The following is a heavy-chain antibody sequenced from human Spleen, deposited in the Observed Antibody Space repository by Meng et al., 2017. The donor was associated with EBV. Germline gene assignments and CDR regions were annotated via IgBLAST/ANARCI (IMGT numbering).Heavy chain of an antibody. CDR1: PGSVKSGNTY. J-gene: IGHJ5*01. D-gene: IGHD3-10*01. CDR3: ARVTWLRGVRGHFDS. CDR2: IHYSEGS. Sequence: QVLLQEPGPVLVKPSETLSLTCTVSPGSVKSGNTYWSWIRQPPGKGLEWIGYIHYSEGSSHNPSLKSRVTISLDTSKNQVSLKLSSVTAADTALYYCARVTWLRGVRGHFDSWGQGTLVTVSS. V-gene: IGHV4-61*01.